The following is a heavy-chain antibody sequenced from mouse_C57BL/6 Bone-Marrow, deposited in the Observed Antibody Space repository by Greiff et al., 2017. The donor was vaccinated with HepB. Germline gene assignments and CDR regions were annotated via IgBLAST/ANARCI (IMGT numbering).Heavy chain of an antibody. V-gene: IGHV1-19*01. D-gene: IGHD1-1*01. CDR3: ARWGTVVDY. CDR2: INPYNGGT. J-gene: IGHJ2*01. Sequence: VQLQQSGPVLVKPGASVKMSCKASGYTFTDYYMNWVKQSHGKSLEWIGVINPYNGGTSYNQKFKGKAKLTVDKSYSTAYMELNSLTSEDSAVYYCARWGTVVDYWGQGTTLTVSS. CDR1: GYTFTDYY.